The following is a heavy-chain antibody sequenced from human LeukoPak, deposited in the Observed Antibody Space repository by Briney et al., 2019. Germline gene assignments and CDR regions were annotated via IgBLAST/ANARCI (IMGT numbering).Heavy chain of an antibody. CDR1: GFTFSSYS. Sequence: GGSLRLSCAASGFTFSSYSMNWVRQAPGKGLEWVSSISSSSSYIYYADSVKGRFTISRDNAKNSLYLQMNSLRAEDTAVYYCARVGSRLLWELPPHNWGQGTLVTVSS. D-gene: IGHD1-26*01. J-gene: IGHJ4*02. CDR3: ARVGSRLLWELPPHN. V-gene: IGHV3-21*01. CDR2: ISSSSSYI.